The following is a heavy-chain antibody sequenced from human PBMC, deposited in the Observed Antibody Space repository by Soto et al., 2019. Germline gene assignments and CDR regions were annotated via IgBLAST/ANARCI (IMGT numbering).Heavy chain of an antibody. Sequence: SETLSLTCAVYGGSFSGYYWSWIRQPPGKGLEWIGEINHSGSTNYNPSLKSRVTISVDTSKNQFSLKLSSVTAADTAVYYCARAMGAAYFDYWGQGTLVTVSS. J-gene: IGHJ4*02. V-gene: IGHV4-34*01. CDR1: GGSFSGYY. CDR2: INHSGST. D-gene: IGHD1-26*01. CDR3: ARAMGAAYFDY.